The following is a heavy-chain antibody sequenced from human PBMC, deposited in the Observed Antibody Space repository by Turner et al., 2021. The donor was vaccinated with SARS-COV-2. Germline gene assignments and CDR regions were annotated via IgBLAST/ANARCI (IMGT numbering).Heavy chain of an antibody. J-gene: IGHJ5*02. CDR2: TSHRGTT. V-gene: IGHV4-59*08. D-gene: IGHD6-13*01. CDR3: ARLTAADLDP. Sequence: QVQLQESGPGLVKPSETLSLTCSVSGFSITTYYWSWIRQPPGKGLEYIGSTSHRGTTHYVPSLRGRVTISIDMSKNQFTLQLNSVTAADTAVYYWARLTAADLDPWGQGTLVTVFS. CDR1: GFSITTYY.